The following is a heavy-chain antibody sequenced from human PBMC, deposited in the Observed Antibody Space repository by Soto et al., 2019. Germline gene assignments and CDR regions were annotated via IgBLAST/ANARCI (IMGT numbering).Heavy chain of an antibody. D-gene: IGHD5-18*01. Sequence: SETLSLTCTVSGGSISSGGYYWSWIRQHPGKGLEWIGYIYYSGSTYYNPSLKSRVTISVDTSKNQFSLKLSSVTAADTAVYYCAREQLWPRYMDVWGKGTTVTVSS. J-gene: IGHJ6*03. CDR1: GGSISSGGYY. CDR2: IYYSGST. CDR3: AREQLWPRYMDV. V-gene: IGHV4-31*03.